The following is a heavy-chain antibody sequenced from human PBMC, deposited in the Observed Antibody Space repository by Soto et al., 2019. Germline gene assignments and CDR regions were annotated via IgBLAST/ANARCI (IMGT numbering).Heavy chain of an antibody. Sequence: ASVKVSCKASGYTFTSYGISWVRQAPGQGLEWMGWISAYNGNTNYAQKLQGRVTMTTDTSTSTAYMELRSLRSDDTAVYYCASKYCSSTSCYADYYYYMDVWGKGTTVTVSS. D-gene: IGHD2-2*01. CDR1: GYTFTSYG. J-gene: IGHJ6*03. CDR3: ASKYCSSTSCYADYYYYMDV. V-gene: IGHV1-18*01. CDR2: ISAYNGNT.